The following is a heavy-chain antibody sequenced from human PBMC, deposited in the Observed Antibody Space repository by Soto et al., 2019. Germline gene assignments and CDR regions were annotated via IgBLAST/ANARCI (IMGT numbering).Heavy chain of an antibody. J-gene: IGHJ5*02. CDR2: ISGSGGST. CDR1: GFTFSSYA. V-gene: IGHV3-23*01. CDR3: AKGSPSPYSSSRGALVFDP. D-gene: IGHD6-13*01. Sequence: GSLRLSCAASGFTFSSYAMSWVRQATGKGLEWVSAISGSGGSTYYADSVKGRFTISRDNSKNTLYLQMNSLRAEDTAVYYCAKGSPSPYSSSRGALVFDPWGQGTLVTVSS.